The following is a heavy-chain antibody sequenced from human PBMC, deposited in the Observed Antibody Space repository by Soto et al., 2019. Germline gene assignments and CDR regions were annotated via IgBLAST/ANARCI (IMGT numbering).Heavy chain of an antibody. Sequence: ESGGGVVQPGRSLRLSCAASGFTFSSYAMHWVRQAPGKGLEWVAVISYDGSNKYYADSVKGRFTISRDNSKNTLYLQMNSLRAEDTAVYYCARAYSRPSGSYHYFGYWGQGTLVTVSS. D-gene: IGHD1-26*01. CDR1: GFTFSSYA. V-gene: IGHV3-30-3*01. J-gene: IGHJ4*02. CDR3: ARAYSRPSGSYHYFGY. CDR2: ISYDGSNK.